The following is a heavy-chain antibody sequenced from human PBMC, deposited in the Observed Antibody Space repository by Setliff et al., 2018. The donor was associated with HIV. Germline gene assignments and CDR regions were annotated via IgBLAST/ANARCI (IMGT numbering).Heavy chain of an antibody. CDR2: ISSSSSYI. CDR1: GFTFSSYS. Sequence: GGSLRLSCAASGFTFSSYSMNWVRQAPGKGLEWVSSISSSSSYIYYADSVKGRFTTSRDNAKNSLYLQMNSPRAEDTAVYYCARESPYDTSGYYFGAFDILGQGTMVTVSS. J-gene: IGHJ3*02. D-gene: IGHD3-22*01. CDR3: ARESPYDTSGYYFGAFDI. V-gene: IGHV3-21*06.